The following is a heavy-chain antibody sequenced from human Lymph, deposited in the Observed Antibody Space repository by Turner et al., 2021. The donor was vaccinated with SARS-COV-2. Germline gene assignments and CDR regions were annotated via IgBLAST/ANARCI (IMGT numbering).Heavy chain of an antibody. Sequence: QVQLQESGPGLVKPSQTLSLTGTVSGGSISSGGYYWSWIRQHPGKGLEWIGYIYYSGSSYYNPSLKSRVTISVDTSKNQFSLNLSSVTAADTAVYYCARFPVWGAFDIWGQGTMVTVSS. CDR3: ARFPVWGAFDI. J-gene: IGHJ3*02. D-gene: IGHD3-16*01. CDR1: GGSISSGGYY. V-gene: IGHV4-31*03. CDR2: IYYSGSS.